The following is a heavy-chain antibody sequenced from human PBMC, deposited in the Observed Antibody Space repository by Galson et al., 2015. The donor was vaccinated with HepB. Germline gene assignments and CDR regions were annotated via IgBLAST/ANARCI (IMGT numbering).Heavy chain of an antibody. V-gene: IGHV1-3*01. D-gene: IGHD3-10*01. CDR3: ARDSGGPSAWFDP. J-gene: IGHJ5*02. Sequence: SVKVSCKASGYIFTNYMIHWVRQAPGQRLEWMGWINAGNGGTKFSQEFQGRVAITRDTSASTVYMELSRLKSEDTALYYCARDSGGPSAWFDPWGQGTLVTVSS. CDR1: GYIFTNYM. CDR2: INAGNGGT.